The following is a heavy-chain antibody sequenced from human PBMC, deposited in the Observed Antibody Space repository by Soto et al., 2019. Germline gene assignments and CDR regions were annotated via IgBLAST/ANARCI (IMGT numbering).Heavy chain of an antibody. Sequence: SETLSLTCTVSGGSVSSGNYNWNWIRQPPGKGLEWIGYIYHSGHTHYDPSLKSRVTISLDTSKNQFSLTLSSVTAADTAVYYCARGGYIYGADAFDIWGQGTLVT. D-gene: IGHD5-18*01. CDR2: IYHSGHT. J-gene: IGHJ3*02. CDR3: ARGGYIYGADAFDI. V-gene: IGHV4-61*01. CDR1: GGSVSSGNYN.